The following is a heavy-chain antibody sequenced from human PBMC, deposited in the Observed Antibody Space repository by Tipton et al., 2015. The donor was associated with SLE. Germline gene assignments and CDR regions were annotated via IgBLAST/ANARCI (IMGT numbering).Heavy chain of an antibody. Sequence: TLSLTCTVSGGSISSYYWSWIRQPPGKGLEWIGYIYYSGSTNYNPSLKSRVTISVDTSKNQFSLKLSSVTAADTAVYYCARDYSGWYESYFDYWGQGTLVTVSS. CDR1: GGSISSYY. CDR2: IYYSGST. D-gene: IGHD6-19*01. J-gene: IGHJ4*02. V-gene: IGHV4-59*12. CDR3: ARDYSGWYESYFDY.